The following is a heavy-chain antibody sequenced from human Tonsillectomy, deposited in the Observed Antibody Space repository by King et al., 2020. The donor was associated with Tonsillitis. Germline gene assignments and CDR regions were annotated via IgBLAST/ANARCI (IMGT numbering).Heavy chain of an antibody. D-gene: IGHD1-20*01. CDR3: AKITGTPLDY. CDR1: GFTFRNYR. J-gene: IGHJ4*02. V-gene: IGHV3-30-3*02. CDR2: ISHDGRVT. Sequence: VHLVESGGGVVHPGRSLRLSCVGSGFTFRNYRIDWVRQAPGKGLEWVAVISHDGRVTSYADSVKGRLTISRDNSKNTVYLQMSSLRPEDTAVYYCAKITGTPLDYWGQGTLVTVSS.